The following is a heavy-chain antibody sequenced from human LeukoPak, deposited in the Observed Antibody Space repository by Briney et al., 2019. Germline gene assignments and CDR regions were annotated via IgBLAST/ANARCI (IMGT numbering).Heavy chain of an antibody. V-gene: IGHV1-2*02. D-gene: IGHD3-9*01. CDR1: GYTFTGYY. CDR2: INPNSGGT. CDR3: ARDFSYYDILTGYHFYFDY. J-gene: IGHJ4*02. Sequence: ASVKVSCKASGYTFTGYYMHWVRQAPGQGLEWMGWINPNSGGTNYAQKFQGRVTMTRDTSISTAYMELSRLRSDDTAVYYCARDFSYYDILTGYHFYFDYWGQGTLVTVSS.